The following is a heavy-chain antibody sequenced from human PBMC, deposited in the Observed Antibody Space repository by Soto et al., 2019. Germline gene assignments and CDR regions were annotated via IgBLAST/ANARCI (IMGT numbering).Heavy chain of an antibody. V-gene: IGHV4-39*01. Sequence: SETLSLTCTVSSDAISSTNYYLGWIRQPPGKGLEWIASIYSSGSTYYNPSFKSRVTMSVDTSRNRLSLNLRSVTAADTAVYYCARRSCDDICGRYFDYWGQGNLFTLSS. CDR1: SDAISSTNYY. J-gene: IGHJ4*02. CDR3: ARRSCDDICGRYFDY. CDR2: IYSSGST. D-gene: IGHD3-22*01.